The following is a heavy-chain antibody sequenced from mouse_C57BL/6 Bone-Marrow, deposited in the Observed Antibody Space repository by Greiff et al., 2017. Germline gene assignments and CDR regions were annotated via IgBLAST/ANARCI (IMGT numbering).Heavy chain of an antibody. D-gene: IGHD4-1*01. V-gene: IGHV1-52*01. CDR2: IDPSDSET. CDR1: GYTFTSYW. CDR3: ARNWDVFDY. Sequence: QVQLKQPGAELVRPGSSVKLSCTASGYTFTSYWMHWVKQRPIQGLEWIGNIDPSDSETHYNQKFKDKATLTVDKSYSTAYMQLNSLTSEDSAVYYCARNWDVFDYWGQGTTLTVSS. J-gene: IGHJ2*01.